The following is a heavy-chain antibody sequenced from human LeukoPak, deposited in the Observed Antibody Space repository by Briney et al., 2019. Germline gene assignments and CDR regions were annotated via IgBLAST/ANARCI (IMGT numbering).Heavy chain of an antibody. Sequence: ASVKVSCKASGYTFSNYGITWVRQAPGQGLEWMGWISAYNGNTNYAQKLQGRVTMTTDTSTSTAYMELRSLRSDDTAVYYCARDSCSWSHAEYFQHWGQRTLVTVSS. CDR1: GYTFSNYG. CDR2: ISAYNGNT. CDR3: ARDSCSWSHAEYFQH. J-gene: IGHJ1*01. V-gene: IGHV1-18*01. D-gene: IGHD6-13*01.